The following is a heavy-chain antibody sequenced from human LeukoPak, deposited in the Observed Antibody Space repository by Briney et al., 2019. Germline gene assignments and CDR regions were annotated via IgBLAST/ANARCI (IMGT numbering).Heavy chain of an antibody. CDR1: GGSISSYY. CDR3: ARGRELAKRTLGQSSSWSRGGSDY. V-gene: IGHV4-59*08. CDR2: IYYSGST. J-gene: IGHJ4*02. D-gene: IGHD6-13*01. Sequence: SETLSLTCTVSGGSISSYYWSWIRQPPGKGLEWIGYIYYSGSTNYNPSLKSRVTISVDTSKNQLSLKLSSVTAADTAVYYCARGRELAKRTLGQSSSWSRGGSDYWGQGTLVTVSS.